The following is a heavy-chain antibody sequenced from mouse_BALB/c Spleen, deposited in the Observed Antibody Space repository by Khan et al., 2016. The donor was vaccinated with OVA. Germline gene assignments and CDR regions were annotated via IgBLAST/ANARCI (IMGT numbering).Heavy chain of an antibody. V-gene: IGHV3-2*02. CDR2: ISYSGNI. CDR1: GYSITSEYT. J-gene: IGHJ3*01. D-gene: IGHD2-4*01. Sequence: EVQLQESGPGLVKPSQSLSLTCTVTGYSITSEYTWNWIRQSPGNTLEWMGFISYSGNIRYNPPLKSRLSITRDTSRNQFFLQLNSVTSDDTATYFCARKDYYDYDPFPYWGQGTLVTVSA. CDR3: ARKDYYDYDPFPY.